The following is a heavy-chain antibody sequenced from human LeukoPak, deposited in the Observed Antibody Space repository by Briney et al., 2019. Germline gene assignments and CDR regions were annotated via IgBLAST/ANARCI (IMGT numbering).Heavy chain of an antibody. CDR1: GDSVSSNSAV. D-gene: IGHD4-11*01. Sequence: SQTLSLTCAISGDSVSSNSAVWNWIRQSPSRGLEWLGRTYYRSKWHNEYAESVKSRISINSDASKNQFSLQLNSVTPENTAEYYCAGTTDYSSFLAYWGQGTLVTVSS. CDR2: TYYRSKWHN. CDR3: AGTTDYSSFLAY. V-gene: IGHV6-1*01. J-gene: IGHJ4*02.